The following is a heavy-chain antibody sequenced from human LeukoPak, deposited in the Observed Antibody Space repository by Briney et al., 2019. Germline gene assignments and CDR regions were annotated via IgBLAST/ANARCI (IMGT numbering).Heavy chain of an antibody. D-gene: IGHD6-6*01. CDR3: ARYSSSSGGAAYYLDY. V-gene: IGHV3-74*01. Sequence: GGSLRLSCTASGFTLRNYWMHWVRQVPGKGLVWVSRISGDGSVTNYADSVQGRFTISRDNAKNILYLQINSLRSEDTAVYYCARYSSSSGGAAYYLDYWGHGTLVTVSS. J-gene: IGHJ4*01. CDR2: ISGDGSVT. CDR1: GFTLRNYW.